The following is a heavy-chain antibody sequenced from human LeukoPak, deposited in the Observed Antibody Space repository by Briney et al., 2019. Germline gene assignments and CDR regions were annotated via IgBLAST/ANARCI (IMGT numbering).Heavy chain of an antibody. CDR1: GYTFTSYA. D-gene: IGHD7-27*01. V-gene: IGHV1-8*02. CDR3: VRTPPNWGADY. CDR2: MSPKSGNT. Sequence: ASVKVSCKASGYTFTSYAMHWVRQAPGQGLEWMGWMSPKSGNTGYAQKFQGRVTMTSNTAISTAYMELSSLRSEDTAVYYCVRTPPNWGADYWGQGTLVTVSS. J-gene: IGHJ4*02.